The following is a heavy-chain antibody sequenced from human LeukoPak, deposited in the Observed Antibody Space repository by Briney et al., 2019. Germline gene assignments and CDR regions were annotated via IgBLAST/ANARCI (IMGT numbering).Heavy chain of an antibody. Sequence: GRSLRLSCAASGFTFSSYAMHWVRQAPGKGLEWVAVISYDGSNKYYADSVKGRFTISRDNSKNTLYLQMNSLRAEDTAVYYCARSISSNWGQGTLVTVSS. J-gene: IGHJ4*02. V-gene: IGHV3-30*04. CDR1: GFTFSSYA. CDR3: ARSISSN. CDR2: ISYDGSNK. D-gene: IGHD6-13*01.